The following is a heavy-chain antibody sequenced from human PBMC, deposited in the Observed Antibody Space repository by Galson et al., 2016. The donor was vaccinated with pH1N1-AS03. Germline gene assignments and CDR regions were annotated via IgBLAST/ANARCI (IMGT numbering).Heavy chain of an antibody. J-gene: IGHJ4*02. CDR1: GFPFSGYS. CDR2: ISTTSSSI. D-gene: IGHD6-19*01. V-gene: IGHV3-21*01. CDR3: ARDGPPQGISVAGSFDF. Sequence: SLRLSCAASGFPFSGYSMNWVRQAPGKGLEWVPFISTTSSSIYYADSVKGRFTISRDNAKNSLFLQMNSRRDEDTAVYYCARDGPPQGISVAGSFDFWGQGTLVTVSS.